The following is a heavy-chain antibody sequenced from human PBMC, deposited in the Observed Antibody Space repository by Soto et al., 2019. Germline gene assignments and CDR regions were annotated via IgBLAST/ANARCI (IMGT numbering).Heavy chain of an antibody. D-gene: IGHD1-26*01. Sequence: HPGGSLRLSCAASGFTFSSYAMHWVRQAPGKGLEWVAVISYDGSNKYYADSVKGRFTISRDNSKNTLYLQMNSLRAEDTAVYYCARDQRGSYSYYYYGMDVWGQGTTVTVSS. J-gene: IGHJ6*02. V-gene: IGHV3-30-3*01. CDR2: ISYDGSNK. CDR3: ARDQRGSYSYYYYGMDV. CDR1: GFTFSSYA.